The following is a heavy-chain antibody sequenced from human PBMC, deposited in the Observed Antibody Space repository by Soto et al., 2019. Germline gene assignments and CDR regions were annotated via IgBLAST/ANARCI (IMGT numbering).Heavy chain of an antibody. J-gene: IGHJ6*02. V-gene: IGHV4-59*01. CDR3: ARGDPLLGFGEKVYDGMDV. CDR2: IYYSGST. D-gene: IGHD3-10*01. Sequence: QVQLQESGPGLVKPSETLSLTCTVSGGSISSYYWSWIRQPPGKGLEWIGYIYYSGSTNYNPSLKSRVTISVDTSKNQFPLKLSSVTAADTAVYYCARGDPLLGFGEKVYDGMDVWGQGTTVTVSS. CDR1: GGSISSYY.